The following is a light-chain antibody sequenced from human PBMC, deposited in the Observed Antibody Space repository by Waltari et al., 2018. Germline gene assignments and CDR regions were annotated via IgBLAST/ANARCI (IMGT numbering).Light chain of an antibody. Sequence: SSELTQDPTVSVAMGQTVRITCQGDSLRSYYARWYQQSPGQAPILVFSGNNNRPSGVPDRFSGSSSDNTAFLTITGAQAEDEASYYCHSRDASGVGGSFGGGTKLTVL. CDR1: SLRSYY. CDR2: GNN. V-gene: IGLV3-19*01. CDR3: HSRDASGVGGS. J-gene: IGLJ2*01.